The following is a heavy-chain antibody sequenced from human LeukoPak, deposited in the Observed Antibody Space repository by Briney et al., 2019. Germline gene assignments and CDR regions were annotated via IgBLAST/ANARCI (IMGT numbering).Heavy chain of an antibody. V-gene: IGHV1-69*06. CDR2: IIPIFGTT. J-gene: IGHJ3*02. CDR3: ARRYCTNGVCYHDRGAFDI. CDR1: GYTFTSYD. D-gene: IGHD2-8*01. Sequence: GASVKVSCKASGYTFTSYDFSWGRQPPGQGLEWMGGIIPIFGTTNYAQKFQGRVRIIADKSTSTAYMELSSLRSEDTAVYYCARRYCTNGVCYHDRGAFDIWGQGTMVIVSS.